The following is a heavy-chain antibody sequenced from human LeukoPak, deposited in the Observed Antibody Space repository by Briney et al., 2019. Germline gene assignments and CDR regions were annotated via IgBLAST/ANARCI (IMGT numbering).Heavy chain of an antibody. V-gene: IGHV3-48*03. Sequence: GGSLRLSCAASGFTFSSYEMNWVRQAPGKGLEWVSYISSSGSTIYYADSVKGRFTISRDNAKNSLYLQMNSLRAEDTAVYYCARGSWLPLDYWGQGTLVTVSS. CDR1: GFTFSSYE. J-gene: IGHJ4*02. D-gene: IGHD6-19*01. CDR2: ISSSGSTI. CDR3: ARGSWLPLDY.